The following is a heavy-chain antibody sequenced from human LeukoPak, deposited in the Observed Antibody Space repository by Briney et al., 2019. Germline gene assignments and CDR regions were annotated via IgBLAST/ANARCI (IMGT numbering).Heavy chain of an antibody. D-gene: IGHD6-13*01. J-gene: IGHJ4*02. CDR1: GGSISSYY. Sequence: PSETLSLTCTVSGGSISSYYWSWIRQPPGKGLEWIGYIYYSGSTNYNPSLKSRVTMSVDTSKNQFSLKLSSVTAADTAVYYCAATTRTPGIAAAGYWGQGTLVTVSS. V-gene: IGHV4-59*12. CDR3: AATTRTPGIAAAGY. CDR2: IYYSGST.